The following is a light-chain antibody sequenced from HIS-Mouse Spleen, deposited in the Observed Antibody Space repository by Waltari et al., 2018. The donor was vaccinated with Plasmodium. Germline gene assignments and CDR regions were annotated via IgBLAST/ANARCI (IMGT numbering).Light chain of an antibody. J-gene: IGLJ1*01. V-gene: IGLV2-14*03. CDR3: SSYTSSSTYV. Sequence: QSALTQPASVSGSPGQPITISCTGTSSDVGGYNYVSWYQQHPGNAPKLMIYDVSNRPSGVSNRFSGSKSGNTASLTISGLQAEDEADYYCSSYTSSSTYVFGTGTKVTVL. CDR1: SSDVGGYNY. CDR2: DVS.